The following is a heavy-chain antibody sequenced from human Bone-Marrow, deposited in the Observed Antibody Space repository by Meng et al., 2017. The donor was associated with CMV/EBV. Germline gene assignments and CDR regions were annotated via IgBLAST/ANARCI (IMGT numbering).Heavy chain of an antibody. Sequence: LSLTCTVSGASVSSNNYYWGWVRQAPGKGLEWVAVISYDGSNKYYADSVKGRFTISRDNSKNTLYLQMNSLRAEDTAGYYCARDGIVGATKGFAYCGQGTLVTVSS. J-gene: IGHJ4*02. D-gene: IGHD1-26*01. CDR3: ARDGIVGATKGFAY. CDR2: ISYDGSNK. V-gene: IGHV3-30*04. CDR1: GASVSSNN.